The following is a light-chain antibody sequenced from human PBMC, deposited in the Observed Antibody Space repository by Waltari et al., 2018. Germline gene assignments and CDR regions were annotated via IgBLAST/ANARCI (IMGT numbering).Light chain of an antibody. J-gene: IGKJ4*01. CDR1: QSVSSN. V-gene: IGKV3-15*01. Sequence: EILMTQSPGTLSVSPGERATLSCWASQSVSSNLAWYQQKPGQAPRLLIYGATIRATGIPARFSGSGSGTEFTLTISSLQSEDFATYYCQQYDNWPPLTFGGGTKMEIK. CDR2: GAT. CDR3: QQYDNWPPLT.